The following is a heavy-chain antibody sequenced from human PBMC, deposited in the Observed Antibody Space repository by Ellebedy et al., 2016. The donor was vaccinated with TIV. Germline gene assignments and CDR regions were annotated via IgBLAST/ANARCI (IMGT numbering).Heavy chain of an antibody. J-gene: IGHJ3*02. Sequence: GESLKISXAASGFTFSNYAMPWVRQAPGKGLEWVAGISGSGDDTYYTDSVKGRFTISRDNSRNTVHLQMNSLRAEDTALYHCASYASSRPPDAFDSWGQGTMVTVSS. D-gene: IGHD3-16*01. CDR2: ISGSGDDT. CDR3: ASYASSRPPDAFDS. CDR1: GFTFSNYA. V-gene: IGHV3-23*01.